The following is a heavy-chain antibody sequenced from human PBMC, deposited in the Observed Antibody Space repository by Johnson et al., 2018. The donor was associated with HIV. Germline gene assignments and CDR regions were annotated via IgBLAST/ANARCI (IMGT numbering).Heavy chain of an antibody. V-gene: IGHV3-30-3*01. J-gene: IGHJ3*02. CDR1: GFTFSSYA. Sequence: QVQLVESGGGLVQPGGSLRLSCAASGFTFSSYAMHWVRQAPGKGLEWVAVISYDGSNKYYADSVKGRFTISRDDSKRIAYLQMNSLKTEDTAVYYCTRDPRGSWYLDAFDMWGQGTMVTVS. D-gene: IGHD6-13*01. CDR2: ISYDGSNK. CDR3: TRDPRGSWYLDAFDM.